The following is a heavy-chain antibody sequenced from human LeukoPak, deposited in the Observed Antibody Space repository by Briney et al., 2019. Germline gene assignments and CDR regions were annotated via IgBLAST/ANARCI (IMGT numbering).Heavy chain of an antibody. CDR2: IIHSGST. CDR1: GGSFSGYY. CDR3: ARVRSIVVVPANTRFDY. J-gene: IGHJ4*02. Sequence: SETLSLTCAVYGGSFSGYYWSWIRQPPGKGLEWVGEIIHSGSTNYNPSLKSQVPISVDTSKNQFSLKLSSVTAADTAVYYRARVRSIVVVPANTRFDYWGQGTLVTVSS. V-gene: IGHV4-34*12. D-gene: IGHD2-2*01.